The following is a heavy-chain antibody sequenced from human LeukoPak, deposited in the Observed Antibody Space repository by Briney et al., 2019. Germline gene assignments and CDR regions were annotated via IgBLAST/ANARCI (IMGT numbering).Heavy chain of an antibody. V-gene: IGHV3-33*03. CDR3: AKDAQRGFDYSNSLEK. J-gene: IGHJ4*02. D-gene: IGHD4-11*01. CDR2: IWHDGSSQ. CDR1: KFTFSHFG. Sequence: GMSLRLSCAASKFTFSHFGMHWVRQAPGKRLEWVAVIWHDGSSQYYADSVKGRFTVSRDNSQKMLYLQMNSLRPEDTAVYYCAKDAQRGFDYSNSLEKWGQGTRVTVSA.